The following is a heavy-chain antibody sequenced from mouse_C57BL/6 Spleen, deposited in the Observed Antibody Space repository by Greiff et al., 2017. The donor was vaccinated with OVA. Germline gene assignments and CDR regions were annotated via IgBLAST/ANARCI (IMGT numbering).Heavy chain of an antibody. CDR2: FHPYNDDT. CDR3: ARAAQAYYFDY. J-gene: IGHJ2*01. D-gene: IGHD3-2*02. V-gene: IGHV1-47*01. Sequence: QVQLQQPGAELVKPGASVKMSCKASGYTFTTYSIEWVKQNHGKSLEWIGNFHPYNDDTKYNEKFKGKATLTVDKSSSTAYLELSRLTSDDSSVYYCARAAQAYYFDYWGQGTTLTVSS. CDR1: GYTFTTYS.